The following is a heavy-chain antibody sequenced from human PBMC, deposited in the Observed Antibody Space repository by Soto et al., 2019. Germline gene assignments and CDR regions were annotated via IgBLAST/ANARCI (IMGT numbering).Heavy chain of an antibody. Sequence: QVQLVESGGGVVQPGRSLRLSCAASGFTFSSYAMHWVRQAPGKGLEWVAVISYDGSNKYYADSVKGGFTISRDNSKNTLYLQMNSLRAEDTAVYYCARDKSPYSSVWNNRHFDYWGQGTLVIVSS. D-gene: IGHD6-19*01. V-gene: IGHV3-30-3*01. CDR1: GFTFSSYA. J-gene: IGHJ4*02. CDR2: ISYDGSNK. CDR3: ARDKSPYSSVWNNRHFDY.